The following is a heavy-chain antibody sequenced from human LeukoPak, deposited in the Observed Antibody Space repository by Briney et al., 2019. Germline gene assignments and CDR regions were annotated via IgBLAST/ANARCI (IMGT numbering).Heavy chain of an antibody. CDR1: GGSISSYC. J-gene: IGHJ4*02. D-gene: IGHD3-16*01. V-gene: IGHV4-59*01. CDR2: IYYSGST. CDR3: ARVIWGAVDY. Sequence: PSETLPLTCTVSGGSISSYCWSWIRQPPGKGLEWIGYIYYSGSTNYNPSLKSRVTISVDTSKNQFSLKLSSVTAADTAVYYCARVIWGAVDYWGQGTLVTVSS.